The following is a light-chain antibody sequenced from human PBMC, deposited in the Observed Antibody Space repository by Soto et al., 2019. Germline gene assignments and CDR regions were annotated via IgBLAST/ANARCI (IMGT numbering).Light chain of an antibody. Sequence: QPVLTQPASVSGSPGQSIAISCSGTSSDIGAYNQVSWFQQLPGKAPKLIIYEVRHRPSGVSYRFSGSKSGNTASLTISGLQAEDEADYYCSSNTISDLGVFGGGTQLTVL. V-gene: IGLV2-14*01. J-gene: IGLJ3*02. CDR2: EVR. CDR1: SSDIGAYNQ. CDR3: SSNTISDLGV.